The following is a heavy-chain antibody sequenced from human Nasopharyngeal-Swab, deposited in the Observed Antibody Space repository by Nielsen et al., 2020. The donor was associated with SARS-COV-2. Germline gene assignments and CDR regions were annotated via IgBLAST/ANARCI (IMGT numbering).Heavy chain of an antibody. J-gene: IGHJ6*03. CDR1: GGSISSSSYY. CDR3: ARQRLDAGDYFIDYYYYMDV. V-gene: IGHV4-39*01. Sequence: SETLSLTCTVSGGSISSSSYYWGWIRQPPGKGLEWIGSIYYSGSTYYNPSLKSRVTISVDTSKNQFSLKLSSVTAADTAVYYCARQRLDAGDYFIDYYYYMDVWGKGTTVTVSS. D-gene: IGHD3-22*01. CDR2: IYYSGST.